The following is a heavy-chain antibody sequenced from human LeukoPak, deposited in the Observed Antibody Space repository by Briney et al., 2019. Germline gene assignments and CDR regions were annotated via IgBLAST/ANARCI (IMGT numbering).Heavy chain of an antibody. CDR2: TSYDGSNK. CDR3: ARDLSSPINYGDPEDYYYYGMDV. Sequence: PGGSLRLSCAASGFTFSSYGMHWVRQAPGKGLEWVAVTSYDGSNKYYADSVKGRFTISRDNSKNTLYLQMNSLRAEDTAVYYCARDLSSPINYGDPEDYYYYGMDVWGQGTTVTVSS. D-gene: IGHD4-17*01. J-gene: IGHJ6*02. CDR1: GFTFSSYG. V-gene: IGHV3-30*03.